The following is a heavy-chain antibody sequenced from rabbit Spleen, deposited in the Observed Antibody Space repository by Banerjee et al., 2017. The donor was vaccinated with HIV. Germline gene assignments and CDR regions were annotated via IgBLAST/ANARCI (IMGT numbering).Heavy chain of an antibody. J-gene: IGHJ6*01. V-gene: IGHV1S40*01. Sequence: QQLVESGGGLVKPGASLTLTCTASGFSFSSRYYMCWVRQAPGKGLEWIACIYSGSSGFTYFATWAKGRFTCSKTSSTTVTLQMTRLTAADTATYFCARDTSSSFSSYGMDLWGPGTLVTVS. CDR1: GFSFSSRYY. D-gene: IGHD1-1*01. CDR3: ARDTSSSFSSYGMDL. CDR2: IYSGSSGFT.